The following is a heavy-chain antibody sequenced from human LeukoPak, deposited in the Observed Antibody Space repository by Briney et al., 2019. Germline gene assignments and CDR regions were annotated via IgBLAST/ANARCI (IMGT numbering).Heavy chain of an antibody. CDR1: GGSISSYY. V-gene: IGHV4-59*06. Sequence: SETLSLTCTVSGGSISSYYWSWIRQHPGKGLEWIGYIYYSGSTYYNPSLKSRVTISVDTSKNQFSLKLSSVTAADTAVYYCARVWVGATPPIHDAFDIWGQGTMVTVSS. CDR2: IYYSGST. CDR3: ARVWVGATPPIHDAFDI. J-gene: IGHJ3*02. D-gene: IGHD1-26*01.